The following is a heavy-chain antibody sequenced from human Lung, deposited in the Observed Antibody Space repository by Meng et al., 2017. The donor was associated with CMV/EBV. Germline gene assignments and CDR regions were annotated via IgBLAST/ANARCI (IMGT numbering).Heavy chain of an antibody. D-gene: IGHD3-3*01. CDR2: FDPEDGEA. CDR1: GYTLSELS. J-gene: IGHJ6*02. Sequence: SVKVSXKVSGYTLSELSMHWVRQAPGKGLEWMGGFDPEDGEAIYAQKFQGRVTITTDESTSTAYMELSSLRSEDTAVYYCARGRDFWSGSGGMDVWGQGTTVTVSS. V-gene: IGHV1-24*01. CDR3: ARGRDFWSGSGGMDV.